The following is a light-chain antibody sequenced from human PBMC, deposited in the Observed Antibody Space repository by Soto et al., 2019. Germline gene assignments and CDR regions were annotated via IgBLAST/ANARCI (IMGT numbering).Light chain of an antibody. CDR2: AAS. Sequence: IQMTQSPSSVSASVGDRVTITCRASQGISSYLAWYQQKPGKAPKLLIYAASTLKSGVPSRFSGSGSETDFTLTISCLQSEDFATYYCQQYYSYPMYTFGQGTKMDIK. CDR1: QGISSY. V-gene: IGKV1-8*01. CDR3: QQYYSYPMYT. J-gene: IGKJ2*01.